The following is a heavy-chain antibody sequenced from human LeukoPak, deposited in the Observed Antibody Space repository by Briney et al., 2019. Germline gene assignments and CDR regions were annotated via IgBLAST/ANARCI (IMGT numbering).Heavy chain of an antibody. Sequence: SETLSLTCTVSGGSSSSSRYYWGWIRQPPGKGLEWIGSIYYSGSTYYNPSLKSRVTISVDTSKNQFSLELSSVTAADTAVYYCARHPYQLLWLSWFDPWGQGTLVTVSS. D-gene: IGHD2-2*01. CDR3: ARHPYQLLWLSWFDP. J-gene: IGHJ5*02. V-gene: IGHV4-39*01. CDR2: IYYSGST. CDR1: GGSSSSSRYY.